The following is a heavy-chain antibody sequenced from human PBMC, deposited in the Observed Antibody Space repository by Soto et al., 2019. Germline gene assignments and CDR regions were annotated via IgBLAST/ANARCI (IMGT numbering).Heavy chain of an antibody. CDR2: VYSSGSS. J-gene: IGHJ4*02. CDR3: SRHTTGYCSSTTCQGANY. D-gene: IGHD2-2*01. Sequence: QLQLQESGPGLVKPSETLSLTCTVSGGSISTSSYYWDWMRQPPGRGPEWIGSVYSSGSSYYNPSLTSTVTISVDTSKNHSSLKLTSVTAADTAVYYCSRHTTGYCSSTTCQGANYWGQGTLVTVSS. CDR1: GGSISTSSYY. V-gene: IGHV4-39*01.